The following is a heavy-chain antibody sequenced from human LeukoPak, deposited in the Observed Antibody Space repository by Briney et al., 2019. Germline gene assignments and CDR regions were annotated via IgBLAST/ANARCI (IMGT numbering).Heavy chain of an antibody. Sequence: SETLSLTCTVSGGSISSYYWSWIRQPPGKGLEWSVNIYYSGSTNYNPSLKSRVTISVDTSKNQFSLKLSSVTAADTAVYYCARAVVVPAAPAKSYYYYGMDVWGQGTTVTVSS. CDR2: IYYSGST. J-gene: IGHJ6*02. D-gene: IGHD2-2*01. V-gene: IGHV4-59*01. CDR1: GGSISSYY. CDR3: ARAVVVPAAPAKSYYYYGMDV.